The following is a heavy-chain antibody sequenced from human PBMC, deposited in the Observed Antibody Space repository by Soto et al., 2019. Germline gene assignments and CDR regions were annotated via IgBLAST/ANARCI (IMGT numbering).Heavy chain of an antibody. CDR3: ARSITIFGVVIKKYYSYGMDV. Sequence: QSGGSLRLSCAASGFTFSSYEMNWVRQAPGKGLEWVSYISSSVSTIYYADSVKGRFTISRDNAKNSLYLQMNSLRAEDTAVYYCARSITIFGVVIKKYYSYGMDVWGPGTTVTVSS. D-gene: IGHD3-3*01. CDR2: ISSSVSTI. J-gene: IGHJ6*02. CDR1: GFTFSSYE. V-gene: IGHV3-48*03.